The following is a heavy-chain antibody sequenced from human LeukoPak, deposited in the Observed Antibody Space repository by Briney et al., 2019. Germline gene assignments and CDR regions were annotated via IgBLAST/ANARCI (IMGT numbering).Heavy chain of an antibody. CDR2: INPSGGST. J-gene: IGHJ5*02. Sequence: ASVKVSCKASGYTFTSYYMHWVRQAPGQGLEWMGIINPSGGSTSHAQKFQGRVTMTRDTSTSTVYMELSSLRSEDTAVYYCAREGGPYYYDSSGSVNWFDPWGQGTLVTVSS. CDR3: AREGGPYYYDSSGSVNWFDP. CDR1: GYTFTSYY. D-gene: IGHD3-22*01. V-gene: IGHV1-46*01.